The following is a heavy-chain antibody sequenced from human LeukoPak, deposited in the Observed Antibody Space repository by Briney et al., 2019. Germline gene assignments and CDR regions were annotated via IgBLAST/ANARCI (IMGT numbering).Heavy chain of an antibody. V-gene: IGHV4-39*01. CDR1: GGSISSSLYH. J-gene: IGHJ5*02. Sequence: NTSETLSLTCTVSGGSISSSLYHWGWIRQSPGKNLEWLGSIYYTGTTHYNPSLKSRVTISVDTSKNQFSLNLSPVTAADTAVYYCARQEIGLRSFDPWGQGTLVTVSS. CDR3: ARQEIGLRSFDP. D-gene: IGHD3/OR15-3a*01. CDR2: IYYTGTT.